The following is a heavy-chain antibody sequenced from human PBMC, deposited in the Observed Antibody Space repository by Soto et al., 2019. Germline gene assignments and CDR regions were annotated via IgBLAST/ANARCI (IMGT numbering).Heavy chain of an antibody. CDR2: ILPLFGTT. V-gene: IGHV1-69*01. J-gene: IGHJ4*02. CDR1: GVTFPSYA. D-gene: IGHD1-1*01. Sequence: QVQLVQSGAEVKKPGSSVKVSCKTSGVTFPSYAVSWVLQAPGQGLEWMGGILPLFGTTRFAAKFTGRLSFTGDQSTATAFMELSSLSSEDTATDFCARDPRPTTSPGLSICDSWGQGTLVTDSS. CDR3: ARDPRPTTSPGLSICDS.